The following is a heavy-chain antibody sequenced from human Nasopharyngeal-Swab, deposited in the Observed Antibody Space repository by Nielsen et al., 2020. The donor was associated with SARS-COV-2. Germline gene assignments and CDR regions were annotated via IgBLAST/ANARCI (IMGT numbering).Heavy chain of an antibody. J-gene: IGHJ5*02. CDR2: FDPEDGET. CDR3: ATGPAVAGTNWFDP. V-gene: IGHV1-24*01. D-gene: IGHD6-19*01. Sequence: ASVKVSCKVSGYTLTELSMHWVRQAPGKGLEWMGGFDPEDGETIYAQKFQGRVTMTEAKSTDTAYMELSSLRSEDTAVYYCATGPAVAGTNWFDPWGQGTLVTVSS. CDR1: GYTLTELS.